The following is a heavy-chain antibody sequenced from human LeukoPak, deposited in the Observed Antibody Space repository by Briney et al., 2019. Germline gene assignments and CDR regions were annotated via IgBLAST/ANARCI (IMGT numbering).Heavy chain of an antibody. J-gene: IGHJ4*02. Sequence: SETLSLTYTVSGGSISSYYWSWIRQPPGKGLEWIGYIYYSGSTNYNPSLKSRVTISVDTSKNQFSLKLSSVTAADTAVYYCARDVRRGLLDYWGQGTLVTVSS. CDR2: IYYSGST. D-gene: IGHD3-16*01. CDR1: GGSISSYY. V-gene: IGHV4-59*01. CDR3: ARDVRRGLLDY.